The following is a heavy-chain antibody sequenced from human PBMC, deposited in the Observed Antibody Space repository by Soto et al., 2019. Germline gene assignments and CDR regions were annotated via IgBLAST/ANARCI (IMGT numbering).Heavy chain of an antibody. CDR1: GGTFSSYA. CDR3: ARDVVGWFDP. J-gene: IGHJ5*02. CDR2: IIPIYGTA. D-gene: IGHD1-26*01. V-gene: IGHV1-69*06. Sequence: SVKVSCKASGGTFSSYAISWVRQAPGQGLERMGGIIPIYGTANYAQKLQGRVTMTADTSTSTAYMELGSLRSDDTAVYYCARDVVGWFDPWGQGTLVTVSS.